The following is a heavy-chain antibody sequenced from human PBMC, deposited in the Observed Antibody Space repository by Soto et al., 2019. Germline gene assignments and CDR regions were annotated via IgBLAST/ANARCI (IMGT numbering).Heavy chain of an antibody. CDR1: GYNLNTYG. CDR3: ARGAYFDY. V-gene: IGHV1-18*01. J-gene: IGHJ4*02. CDR2: ISANNVHT. Sequence: QVQLVQSGAEVKKPGASVKVSCKASGYNLNTYGIRWVRQAPGQGLERVGWISANNVHTTYPQKLQGRVTMPTDTTTSTVYMERRSLTSDAAPVYYCARGAYFDYWGQGPLGAVSS.